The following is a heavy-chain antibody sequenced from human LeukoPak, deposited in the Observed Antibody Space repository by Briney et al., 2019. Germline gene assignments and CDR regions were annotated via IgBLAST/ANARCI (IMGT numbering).Heavy chain of an antibody. CDR1: GFSFSSHW. D-gene: IGHD2-2*01. V-gene: IGHV3-7*01. CDR2: IKQDGSEK. Sequence: GGSLRLSCAASGFSFSSHWMSWVRQAPGKGLEWVANIKQDGSEKYYVDSVKGRFTISRDNAKNSLYLQMNSLRAEDTAVYYCARGPPQYIVVVPAAIWFDPWGQGTLVTVSS. CDR3: ARGPPQYIVVVPAAIWFDP. J-gene: IGHJ5*02.